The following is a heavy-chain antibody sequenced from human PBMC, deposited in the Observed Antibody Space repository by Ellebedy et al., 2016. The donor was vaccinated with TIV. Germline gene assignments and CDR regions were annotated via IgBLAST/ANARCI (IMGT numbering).Heavy chain of an antibody. Sequence: YADSVKGRFTISRDNSKNTLYLQMNSLRAEDTAVYYCARGAMAAAGDDYWGQGTLVTVSS. CDR3: ARGAMAAAGDDY. V-gene: IGHV3-23*01. J-gene: IGHJ4*02. D-gene: IGHD6-13*01.